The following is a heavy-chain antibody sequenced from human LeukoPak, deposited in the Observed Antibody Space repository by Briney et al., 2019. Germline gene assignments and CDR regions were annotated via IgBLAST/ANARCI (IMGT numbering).Heavy chain of an antibody. CDR2: INPNSGGT. D-gene: IGHD6-13*01. CDR1: GYTFTGYY. J-gene: IGHJ4*02. CDR3: AIRQDTGYSSSWYIDY. V-gene: IGHV1-2*02. Sequence: GASVKVSCKASGYTFTGYYMHWVRQAPGQGLEWMGWINPNSGGTNCAQKFQGRVTMTRATSISTAYMELSRLRSDDTAVYYCAIRQDTGYSSSWYIDYWGQGTLVTVSS.